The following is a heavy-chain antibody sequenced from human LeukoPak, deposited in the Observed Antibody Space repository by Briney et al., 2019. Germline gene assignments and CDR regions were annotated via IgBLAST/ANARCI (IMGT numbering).Heavy chain of an antibody. CDR2: IYHSGST. CDR3: ATTYCGGDCYIIEYYFDY. Sequence: SETLSLTCTVSGGSISSYYWSWIRQPPGKGLEWIGSIYHSGSTYYNPSLKSRVTISVDTSKNQFSLKLSSVTAADTAVYYCATTYCGGDCYIIEYYFDYWGQGTLVTVSS. V-gene: IGHV4-59*04. CDR1: GGSISSYY. J-gene: IGHJ4*02. D-gene: IGHD2-21*01.